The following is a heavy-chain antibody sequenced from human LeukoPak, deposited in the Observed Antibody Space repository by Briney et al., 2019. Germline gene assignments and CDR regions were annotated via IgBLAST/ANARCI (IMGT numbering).Heavy chain of an antibody. CDR2: ISAYNGNT. Sequence: GASVKVSCKASGYTFTSYGISWVRQAPGQGLEWMGWISAYNGNTNYAQKLQGRVTMTTDTSTSTAYMELRSLRSDDTAVYYCARDLSIRNTAMFQTLYYYGMDVWGQGTTVTVSS. V-gene: IGHV1-18*01. D-gene: IGHD5-18*01. J-gene: IGHJ6*02. CDR1: GYTFTSYG. CDR3: ARDLSIRNTAMFQTLYYYGMDV.